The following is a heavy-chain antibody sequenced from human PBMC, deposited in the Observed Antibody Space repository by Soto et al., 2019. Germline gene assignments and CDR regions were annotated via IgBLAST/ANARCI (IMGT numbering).Heavy chain of an antibody. Sequence: PXESLKISCKGSGYSFTSYWISWVRQIPGKGLEWMGRIDSSDSYTNYSPSFQGHVTISADKSISTAYLQWSSLKASDTAMYYCASFTVTHYYYYYGMDVWGQGTTVTV. CDR1: GYSFTSYW. D-gene: IGHD4-4*01. CDR3: ASFTVTHYYYYYGMDV. J-gene: IGHJ6*02. V-gene: IGHV5-10-1*01. CDR2: IDSSDSYT.